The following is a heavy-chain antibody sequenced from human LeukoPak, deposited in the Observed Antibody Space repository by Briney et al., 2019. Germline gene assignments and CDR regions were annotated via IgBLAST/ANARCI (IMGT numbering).Heavy chain of an antibody. V-gene: IGHV3-30*04. CDR1: GFSFSSSA. Sequence: GSSERLLRAPSGFSFSSSAVQCARHAPGGGLGWVAIKTYDGRSKNYAHSVEGRFTISRNQPKNTLYLQMNSLRPEDTAINYGAREKRSGYYPGYWGQGTLVTASS. CDR2: KTYDGRSK. CDR3: AREKRSGYYPGY. J-gene: IGHJ4*02. D-gene: IGHD3-3*01.